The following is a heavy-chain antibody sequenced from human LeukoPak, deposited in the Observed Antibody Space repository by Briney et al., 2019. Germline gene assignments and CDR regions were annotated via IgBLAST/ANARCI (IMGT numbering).Heavy chain of an antibody. V-gene: IGHV1-8*01. CDR2: MNPNSGNT. CDR3: ARAYGSGSYYRGRFDP. Sequence: ASVKVSCKASGYTFTSYDINWVRQATGQGLEWMGWMNPNSGNTGYAQKFQGRVTMTRNTSISTAYMELSSLRSEDTAVYYCARAYGSGSYYRGRFDPWGQGTLVTVSS. CDR1: GYTFTSYD. D-gene: IGHD3-10*01. J-gene: IGHJ5*02.